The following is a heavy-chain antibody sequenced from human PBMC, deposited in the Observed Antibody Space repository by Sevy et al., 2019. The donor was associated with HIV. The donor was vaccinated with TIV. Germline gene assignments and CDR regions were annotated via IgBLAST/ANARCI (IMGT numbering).Heavy chain of an antibody. CDR3: VKGMDSAGKYVNFDS. V-gene: IGHV3-9*01. J-gene: IGHJ4*02. CDR2: ISWNGENM. Sequence: GGSLRLSCAVSGFMFDAYAMHWVRQSPGKGLEWVSSISWNGENMGYADFVKGRFTISRDNAKTSLYLQMNGLRVEDTALFYCVKGMDSAGKYVNFDSWGQGTLVTVS. CDR1: GFMFDAYA. D-gene: IGHD3-22*01.